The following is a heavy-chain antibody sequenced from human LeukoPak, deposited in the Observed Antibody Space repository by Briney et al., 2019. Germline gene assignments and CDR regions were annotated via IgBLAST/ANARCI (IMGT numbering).Heavy chain of an antibody. Sequence: GGSLRLPCAASGFAFSSFSMNWVRQAPGKGLEWVSSISSRSTYIYYADSLEGRFTISRDNAKNSLYLQTNSLRAEDTAVYYCARCGYSYGQDYYGMDVWGQGTTVTVSS. V-gene: IGHV3-21*06. CDR3: ARCGYSYGQDYYGMDV. CDR2: ISSRSTYI. J-gene: IGHJ6*02. CDR1: GFAFSSFS. D-gene: IGHD5-18*01.